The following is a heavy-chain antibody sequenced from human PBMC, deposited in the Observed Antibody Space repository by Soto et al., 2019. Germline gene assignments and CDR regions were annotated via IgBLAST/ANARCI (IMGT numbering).Heavy chain of an antibody. J-gene: IGHJ4*02. CDR3: AHRVLRTVFGLVTTTAIYFDF. D-gene: IGHD3-3*01. CDR1: GFSLTTSGVG. Sequence: QITLKASGPTVVNPTEHLTLTCTFSGFSLTTSGVGVSWVRQSPGKAPEWLVLIYWDDDKRYRPSLNSRLIITNDTSKNQVVLTMTNVDPADTATYYCAHRVLRTVFGLVTTTAIYFDFWGPGTPVVVSS. CDR2: IYWDDDK. V-gene: IGHV2-5*02.